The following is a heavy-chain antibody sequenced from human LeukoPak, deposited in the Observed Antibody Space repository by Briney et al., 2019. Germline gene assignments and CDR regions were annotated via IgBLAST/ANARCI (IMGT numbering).Heavy chain of an antibody. Sequence: GGSLRLSCAASGCTFRSYSMNWVRQAPGKGLEWVSSINSDSNYIYYADLVQGRFTISRDNAKNSLYLQMNSLRAEDTAVYYCARDGVDTAMVTVLAFDYWGQGTLVTVSS. V-gene: IGHV3-21*01. CDR3: ARDGVDTAMVTVLAFDY. CDR1: GCTFRSYS. CDR2: INSDSNYI. J-gene: IGHJ4*02. D-gene: IGHD5-18*01.